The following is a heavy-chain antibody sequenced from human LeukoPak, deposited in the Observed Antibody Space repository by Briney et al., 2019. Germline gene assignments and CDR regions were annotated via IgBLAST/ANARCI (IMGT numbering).Heavy chain of an antibody. Sequence: GASVTVSCKASGYRFTSYGISWVRQAPGQGLEWLGWINPDNDNINYAQKVQDRVTLTTDTSATTAYMELRSLRSDDTAVYYCARGGGGGYYYHYMDVWGKGTTVAVSS. CDR2: INPDNDNI. CDR1: GYRFTSYG. J-gene: IGHJ6*03. V-gene: IGHV1-18*01. CDR3: ARGGGGGYYYHYMDV. D-gene: IGHD3-10*01.